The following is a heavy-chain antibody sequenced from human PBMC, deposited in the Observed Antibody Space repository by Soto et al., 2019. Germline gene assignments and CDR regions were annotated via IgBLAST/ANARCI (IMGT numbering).Heavy chain of an antibody. D-gene: IGHD3-10*01. J-gene: IGHJ4*02. CDR2: IIPFLGVT. CDR1: GGTFSPYT. Sequence: QVQLVQSGAEVKKPGSSVKVSCKASGGTFSPYTVNWXRXXPXXXXXXXGRIIPFLGVTNYAQKFQARVTLTADTSTTTAYMELSGLRFEDTAVYYCARDWESTVSTWSFGAFWGRGTLVTVSS. V-gene: IGHV1-69*08. CDR3: ARDWESTVSTWSFGAF.